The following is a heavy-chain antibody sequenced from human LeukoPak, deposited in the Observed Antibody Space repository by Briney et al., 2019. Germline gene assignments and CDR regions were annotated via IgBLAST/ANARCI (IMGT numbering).Heavy chain of an antibody. D-gene: IGHD2-2*02. CDR2: INHSGST. V-gene: IGHV4-34*01. Sequence: SETLSLTCAVYGGSFSGYYWSWIRQPPGKGLEWIGEINHSGSTNYNPSFKSRVTISVDTSKNQFSLKLSSVTAADTAVYYCARKGNYCSSTSCYMRRGNWFDPWGQGTLVTVSS. CDR3: ARKGNYCSSTSCYMRRGNWFDP. J-gene: IGHJ5*02. CDR1: GGSFSGYY.